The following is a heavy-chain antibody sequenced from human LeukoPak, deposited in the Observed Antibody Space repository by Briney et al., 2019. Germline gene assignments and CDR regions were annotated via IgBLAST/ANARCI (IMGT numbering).Heavy chain of an antibody. D-gene: IGHD2-2*01. Sequence: ASVKVSCKASGYTFTNYDICWVRQAPGQGLEWMGWISTYNGNTNYAQKLQGRVTMTTDTSTSTAYVELRSLRSDDTAVYYCARDWGSTRFNWFDPWGQGTLVTVSS. J-gene: IGHJ5*02. CDR1: GYTFTNYD. V-gene: IGHV1-18*01. CDR3: ARDWGSTRFNWFDP. CDR2: ISTYNGNT.